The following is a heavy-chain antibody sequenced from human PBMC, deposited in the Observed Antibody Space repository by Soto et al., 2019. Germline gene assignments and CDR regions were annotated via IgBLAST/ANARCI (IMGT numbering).Heavy chain of an antibody. Sequence: PGGSLRLSCAASGFTFSSYGMHWVRQAPGKGLEWVAVISYDGSNKYYADSVKGRFTISRDNSKNTLYLQMNSLRAEDTAVYYCANTAVGSSWYGAAFDMWGQGTMVTVSS. J-gene: IGHJ3*02. CDR3: ANTAVGSSWYGAAFDM. D-gene: IGHD6-13*01. V-gene: IGHV3-30*18. CDR1: GFTFSSYG. CDR2: ISYDGSNK.